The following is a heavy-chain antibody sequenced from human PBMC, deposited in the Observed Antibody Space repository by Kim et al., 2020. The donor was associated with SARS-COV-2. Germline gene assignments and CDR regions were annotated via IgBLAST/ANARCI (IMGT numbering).Heavy chain of an antibody. CDR3: ARDSPYYDFWSGYYTAAWFDP. D-gene: IGHD3-3*01. V-gene: IGHV3-21*01. CDR2: ISSSSSYI. Sequence: GGSLRLSCAASGFTFSSYSMNWVRQAPGKGLEWVSSISSSSSYIYYADSVKGRFTISRDNAKNSLYLQMNSLRAEDTAVYYCARDSPYYDFWSGYYTAAWFDPWGQGTLVTVSS. CDR1: GFTFSSYS. J-gene: IGHJ5*02.